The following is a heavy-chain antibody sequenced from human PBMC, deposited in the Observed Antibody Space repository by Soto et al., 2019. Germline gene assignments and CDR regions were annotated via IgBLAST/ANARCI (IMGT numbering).Heavy chain of an antibody. D-gene: IGHD4-17*01. J-gene: IGHJ4*02. CDR3: ARDLADDYGDTQYYFDY. CDR1: GYTFTSYA. CDR2: INAGNGNT. V-gene: IGHV1-3*01. Sequence: QVQLVQSGAEVKKPGASVKVSCKASGYTFTSYAMHWVRQAPGQRLEWMGWINAGNGNTKYSQKFQGRVTITRDTSASTAYMELSSLRSEDTAVYYCARDLADDYGDTQYYFDYWGQGTLVTVSS.